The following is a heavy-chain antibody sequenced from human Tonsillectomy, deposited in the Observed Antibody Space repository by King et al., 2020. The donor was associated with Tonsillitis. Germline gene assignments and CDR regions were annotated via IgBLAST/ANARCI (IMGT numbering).Heavy chain of an antibody. V-gene: IGHV4-31*03. CDR1: GDPISRDNYY. Sequence: QLQESGPGLVKPSQTLSLTCTVSGDPISRDNYYWGWIRQYPGKGLEWIGYILHSGSTHYNPSLKSRVTISVETSKNQFSLKLTSVTAADTAVYYCAREVVVWSQGTLVTVSS. CDR3: AREVVV. D-gene: IGHD2-15*01. CDR2: ILHSGST. J-gene: IGHJ4*02.